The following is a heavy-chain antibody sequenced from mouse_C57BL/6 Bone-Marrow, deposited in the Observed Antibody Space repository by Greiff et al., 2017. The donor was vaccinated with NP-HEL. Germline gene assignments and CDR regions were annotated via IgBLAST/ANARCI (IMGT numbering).Heavy chain of an antibody. V-gene: IGHV3-8*01. Sequence: EVQLVESGPGLAKPSQTLSLTCSVTGYSITSDYWNWIRKFPGNKLEYMGYISYSGSTYYNPSLKSRISITRDTSKNQYYLQLNSVTTEDTATYYGARSAYYSNYGFAYWGQGTLVTVSA. D-gene: IGHD2-5*01. CDR3: ARSAYYSNYGFAY. CDR1: GYSITSDY. CDR2: ISYSGST. J-gene: IGHJ3*01.